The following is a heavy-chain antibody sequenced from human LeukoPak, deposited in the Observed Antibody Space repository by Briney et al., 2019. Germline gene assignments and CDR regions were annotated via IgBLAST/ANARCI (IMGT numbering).Heavy chain of an antibody. J-gene: IGHJ6*03. CDR1: GYTFTGYY. V-gene: IGHV1-2*02. CDR3: ARGKVDRGVLVWYYYYYMDV. CDR2: INPNSGGT. Sequence: ASVKVSCKASGYTFTGYYMHWVRQAPGQGLEWMGWINPNSGGTNYAQKFKGRVTMTRDTSISTAYMELSRLRSDDTAVYYCARGKVDRGVLVWYYYYYMDVWGKGTTVTVSS. D-gene: IGHD3-10*01.